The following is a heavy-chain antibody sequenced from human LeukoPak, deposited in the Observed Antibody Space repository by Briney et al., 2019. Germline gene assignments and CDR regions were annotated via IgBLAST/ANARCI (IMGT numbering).Heavy chain of an antibody. J-gene: IGHJ4*02. Sequence: GGSLRLSCAASGFTFSSYSMNWVRQAPGKGLEWVSSISSSSSYIYYADSVKGRFTISRDNAKNSLYLQMNSLRAEDTAVYYCAKEDWNTLKYYFDYWGQGTLVTVSS. CDR2: ISSSSSYI. CDR1: GFTFSSYS. D-gene: IGHD1/OR15-1a*01. V-gene: IGHV3-21*01. CDR3: AKEDWNTLKYYFDY.